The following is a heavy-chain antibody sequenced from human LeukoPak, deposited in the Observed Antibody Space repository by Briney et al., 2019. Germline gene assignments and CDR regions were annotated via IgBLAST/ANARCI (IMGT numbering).Heavy chain of an antibody. CDR2: ISGSGGST. Sequence: SGGSLRLSCAASGFTFSSYAMSWVRQAPGKGLEWVSAISGSGGSTYYADSVKGRFTISRDNSKNTLYLQMNSLRAEDTAVYYCAKGELSSTSSFFDYWGQGTLVTVSS. CDR1: GFTFSSYA. J-gene: IGHJ4*02. V-gene: IGHV3-23*01. CDR3: AKGELSSTSSFFDY. D-gene: IGHD2-2*01.